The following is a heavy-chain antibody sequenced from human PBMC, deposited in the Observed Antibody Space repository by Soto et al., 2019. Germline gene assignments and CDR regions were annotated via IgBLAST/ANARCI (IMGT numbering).Heavy chain of an antibody. J-gene: IGHJ6*02. CDR2: TYYRSKWYN. V-gene: IGHV6-1*01. Sequence: SQTLSLTCAISVDSVFSNSATWNWVRQSPSRGLEWLGRTYYRSKWYNDFAVSVRSRITINPDTSKNQFSLQLNSVTPEDTAVYYCGRERQQLAPVLVYYGMDVWGQGTTVTVSS. CDR3: GRERQQLAPVLVYYGMDV. D-gene: IGHD6-13*01. CDR1: VDSVFSNSAT.